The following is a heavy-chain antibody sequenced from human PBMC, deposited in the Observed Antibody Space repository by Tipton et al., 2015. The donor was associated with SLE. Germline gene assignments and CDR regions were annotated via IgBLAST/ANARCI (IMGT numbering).Heavy chain of an antibody. CDR3: ARMEGMITYGGIAGL. CDR2: VNHIGTI. D-gene: IGHD3-16*01. Sequence: TLSLTCTVSGGSISSQYWSWIRQPPGKGLEWIGEVNHIGTIYYNASLKSRVTISIDTSKSHFSLKLTSVTAADTAVYYCARMEGMITYGGIAGLWGQGTVVTVSS. CDR1: GGSISSQY. V-gene: IGHV4-34*01. J-gene: IGHJ4*02.